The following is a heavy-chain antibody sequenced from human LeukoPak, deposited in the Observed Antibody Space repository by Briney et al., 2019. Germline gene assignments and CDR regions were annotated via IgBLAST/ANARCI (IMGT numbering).Heavy chain of an antibody. J-gene: IGHJ4*02. CDR1: GFTFSSYA. Sequence: PGGSLRLSCSASGFTFSSYAMHWVRQAPGKGLEYVSAISSNGGSTYYADSVKGRFTISRDNSKNTLYLQMSSLRAEDTAVYYRARTAAGTFFDYWGQGTLVTVSS. D-gene: IGHD6-13*01. CDR3: ARTAAGTFFDY. V-gene: IGHV3-64D*06. CDR2: ISSNGGST.